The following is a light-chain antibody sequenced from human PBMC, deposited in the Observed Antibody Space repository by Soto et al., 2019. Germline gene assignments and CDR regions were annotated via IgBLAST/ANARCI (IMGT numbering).Light chain of an antibody. V-gene: IGLV2-11*01. CDR1: SSDVGGYNY. CDR3: CSYAGSYTYV. Sequence: QSALTQPRSVSGSPGQSVTISCTGTSSDVGGYNYVSWYQQHPGKAPKLMIYDVSKWPSGVPDRFSGSKSGNTASLTISGLQAEYEADYYCCSYAGSYTYVFGTGTKLTVL. J-gene: IGLJ1*01. CDR2: DVS.